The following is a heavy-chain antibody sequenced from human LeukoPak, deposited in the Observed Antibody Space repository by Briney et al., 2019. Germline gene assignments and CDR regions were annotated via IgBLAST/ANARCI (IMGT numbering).Heavy chain of an antibody. CDR3: ATVEMATGKADY. CDR1: GGSISSYY. J-gene: IGHJ4*02. CDR2: IYYSGST. Sequence: PSETRTLTCTVSGGSISSYYWSWSRQPPGKGLEWIGYIYYSGSTNYNPSLKSRVTISVDTSKNQFSLKLSSVTAADTAVYYCATVEMATGKADYWGQGTLVTVSS. D-gene: IGHD5-24*01. V-gene: IGHV4-59*01.